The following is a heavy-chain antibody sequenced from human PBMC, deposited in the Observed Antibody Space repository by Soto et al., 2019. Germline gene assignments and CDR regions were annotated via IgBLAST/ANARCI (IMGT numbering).Heavy chain of an antibody. V-gene: IGHV3-66*01. CDR1: GFTFSSYD. D-gene: IGHD1-26*01. Sequence: GGSLRLSCAASGFTFSSYDMHWVRRATGKGLEWVSVIVGAGGTYYSDSVKGRFTISRDNSKNTLYLQMNSLRAEDTAVYYCASSGSKPRFDYWGQGTLVTVSS. CDR2: IVGAGGT. J-gene: IGHJ4*02. CDR3: ASSGSKPRFDY.